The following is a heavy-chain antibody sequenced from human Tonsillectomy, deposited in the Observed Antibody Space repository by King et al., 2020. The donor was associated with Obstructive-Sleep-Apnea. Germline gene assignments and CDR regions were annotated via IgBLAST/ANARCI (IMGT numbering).Heavy chain of an antibody. V-gene: IGHV3-23*04. CDR3: AKDQGHTVTTGYYYYYGMDV. CDR1: GFTFSSYA. CDR2: ISGSGGST. J-gene: IGHJ6*02. D-gene: IGHD4-11*01. Sequence: VQLVESGGGLVQPGGSLRLSCAASGFTFSSYAMTWVRQAPGKGLEWVSAISGSGGSTYYADSVKGRFTISRDNSKNTLYLQMNSLRAEDTAVYYCAKDQGHTVTTGYYYYYGMDVWGQGTTVTVSS.